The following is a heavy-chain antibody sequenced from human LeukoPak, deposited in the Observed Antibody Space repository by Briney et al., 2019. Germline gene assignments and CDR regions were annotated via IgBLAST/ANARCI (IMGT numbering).Heavy chain of an antibody. D-gene: IGHD3-22*01. Sequence: ASVKVSCKASGYTFTSYYMHWVRQAPGQGLEWMGIINPTGCSTSYAQKLQGRVTMTGDTSTSTVYMELSSLRSEDTAVYYCARVTYYYDSSGLVYWGQGTLVTVSS. CDR3: ARVTYYYDSSGLVY. CDR1: GYTFTSYY. V-gene: IGHV1-46*01. J-gene: IGHJ4*02. CDR2: INPTGCST.